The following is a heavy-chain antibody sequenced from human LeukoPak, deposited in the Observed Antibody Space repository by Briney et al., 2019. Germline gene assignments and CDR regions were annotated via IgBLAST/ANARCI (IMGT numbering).Heavy chain of an antibody. V-gene: IGHV4-39*07. Sequence: SETLSLTCTVSGGSISRSGYYWGWIRQPPGKGLEWIGIIYYSGNTYYSPSLKSRVTISIDTSKNQFSLKLSSVTAADTAVYFCGRDEDGMVRVQGGQGTLVTVSS. D-gene: IGHD3-10*01. CDR1: GGSISRSGYY. CDR2: IYYSGNT. J-gene: IGHJ4*02. CDR3: GRDEDGMVRVQ.